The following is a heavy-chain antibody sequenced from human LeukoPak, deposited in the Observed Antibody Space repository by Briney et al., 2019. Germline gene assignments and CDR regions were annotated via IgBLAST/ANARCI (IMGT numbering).Heavy chain of an antibody. V-gene: IGHV3-7*01. Sequence: GGSLRLSCAASGFTFSSYWMSWVRQAPGKGLEWVANIKQDGSEKYYVDSVKGRFTISRDNAMNSLYLQMNSLRAEDTAVYYCARDRALVGATGYYYYGMDVWGQGTTVTVSS. CDR3: ARDRALVGATGYYYYGMDV. D-gene: IGHD1-26*01. CDR2: IKQDGSEK. CDR1: GFTFSSYW. J-gene: IGHJ6*02.